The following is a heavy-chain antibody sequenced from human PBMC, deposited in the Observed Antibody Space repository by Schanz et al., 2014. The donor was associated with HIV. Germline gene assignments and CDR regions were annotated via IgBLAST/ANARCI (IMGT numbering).Heavy chain of an antibody. D-gene: IGHD2-21*02. V-gene: IGHV4-59*01. CDR3: ARVGYGGNSDWFDP. Sequence: QVQLQESGPGLVKPSETLSLTCTVSGGSISSYYWSWIRQPPGKGLEWIGYIYYSGSTNYNPSLKSRVTISVDPSKNQFSLQLSSVTAADTAVYYCARVGYGGNSDWFDPWGQGPLVTVSS. J-gene: IGHJ5*02. CDR2: IYYSGST. CDR1: GGSISSYY.